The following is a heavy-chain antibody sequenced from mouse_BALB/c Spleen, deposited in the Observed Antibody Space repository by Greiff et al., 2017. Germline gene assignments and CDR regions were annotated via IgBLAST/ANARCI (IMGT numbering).Heavy chain of an antibody. CDR1: GYTFTSYY. Sequence: QVQLQQPGAELVKPGASVKLSCKASGYTFTSYYMYWVKQRPGQGLEWIGGINPSNGGTNFNEKFKSKATLTVDKSSSTAYMQLSSLTSEDSAVYYCTSPHDDDYAMDDWGQGTSVTVSA. J-gene: IGHJ4*01. V-gene: IGHV1S81*02. CDR2: INPSNGGT. CDR3: TSPHDDDYAMDD. D-gene: IGHD2-12*01.